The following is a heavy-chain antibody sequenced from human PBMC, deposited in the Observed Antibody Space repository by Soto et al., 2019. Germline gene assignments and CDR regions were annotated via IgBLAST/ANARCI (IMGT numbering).Heavy chain of an antibody. CDR1: GFTFSSYA. Sequence: GGSLRLSCAASGFTFSSYAMSWVRQAPGKGLEWVSAISGSGGSTYYADSVKGRFTISRDNSKNTLYLQMNSLRAEDTAVYYCAKFLGSRQTVVTDFDYWGQGTLVTVSS. J-gene: IGHJ4*02. CDR3: AKFLGSRQTVVTDFDY. CDR2: ISGSGGST. V-gene: IGHV3-23*01. D-gene: IGHD2-15*01.